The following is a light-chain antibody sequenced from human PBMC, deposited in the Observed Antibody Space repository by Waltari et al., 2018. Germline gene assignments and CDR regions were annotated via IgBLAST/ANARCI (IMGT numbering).Light chain of an antibody. CDR2: SSS. CDR1: QYISPY. V-gene: IGKV1-39*01. J-gene: IGKJ2*01. CDR3: QQSYTTPYT. Sequence: DIQMTQSLSSLSASVGDRVTITCRASQYISPYLNWYQQRQGTAPNLLIYSSSTLQSGVPSRFSGSGSGTDFTLTISSLQPEDFATYYCQQSYTTPYTFGQGTMLEIK.